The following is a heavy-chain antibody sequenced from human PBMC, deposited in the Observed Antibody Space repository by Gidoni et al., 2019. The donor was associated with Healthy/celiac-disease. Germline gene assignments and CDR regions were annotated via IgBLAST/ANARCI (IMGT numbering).Heavy chain of an antibody. J-gene: IGHJ4*02. Sequence: EVQLVESGGGLVKPGGSLRLSCAASGFTFSNAWMSWVRQAPGKGLEWVGRIKSKTDGGTTDYAAPVKGRFTIPRDDSKNTLYLQMNSLKTEDTAVYYCTTLYCSGGSCYSTYEDYWGQGTLVTVSS. CDR3: TTLYCSGGSCYSTYEDY. CDR2: IKSKTDGGTT. CDR1: GFTFSNAW. V-gene: IGHV3-15*01. D-gene: IGHD2-15*01.